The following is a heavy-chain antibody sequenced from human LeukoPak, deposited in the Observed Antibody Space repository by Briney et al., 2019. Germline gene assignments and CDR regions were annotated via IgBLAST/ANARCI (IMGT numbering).Heavy chain of an antibody. Sequence: PSETLSLTCTVSGGSISSSSYYWGWTRQPPGKGLEWIGSIYYSGSTYYNPSLKSRVTISVDTSKNQFSLKLSSVTAADTAVYYCARQALAAAARWFDPWGQGTLVTVSS. V-gene: IGHV4-39*01. CDR1: GGSISSSSYY. CDR3: ARQALAAAARWFDP. CDR2: IYYSGST. D-gene: IGHD6-13*01. J-gene: IGHJ5*02.